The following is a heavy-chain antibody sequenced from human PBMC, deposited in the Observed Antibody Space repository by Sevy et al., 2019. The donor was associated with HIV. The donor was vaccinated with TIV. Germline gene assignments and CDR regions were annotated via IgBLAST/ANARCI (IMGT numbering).Heavy chain of an antibody. CDR3: GGGVWSGYYKPPYYYGMDV. J-gene: IGHJ6*02. V-gene: IGHV3-7*01. CDR1: GFTFSSYW. Sequence: GGSLRLSCAASGFTFSSYWMSWVRQAPGKGLEWVANIKQDGSEKYYVDSVKGRFTISRDNPKNSLYLQMNSLRAEDTAVYYCGGGVWSGYYKPPYYYGMDVWGQGTTVTVSS. D-gene: IGHD3-3*01. CDR2: IKQDGSEK.